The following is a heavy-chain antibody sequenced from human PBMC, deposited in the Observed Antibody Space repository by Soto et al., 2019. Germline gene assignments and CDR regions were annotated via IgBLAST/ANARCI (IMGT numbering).Heavy chain of an antibody. Sequence: EVQLVESGGALAQPGGSLRLSCAASGFTFSDYAMNWVRQAPGKGLEWISYINGRSNVINYADSLRGRFTISRDNAKNSLYLQITSLRVEDTAVYYCALNFRRGYRVFDYWGQGTLVTVSS. J-gene: IGHJ4*02. V-gene: IGHV3-48*01. D-gene: IGHD3-3*01. CDR2: INGRSNVI. CDR3: ALNFRRGYRVFDY. CDR1: GFTFSDYA.